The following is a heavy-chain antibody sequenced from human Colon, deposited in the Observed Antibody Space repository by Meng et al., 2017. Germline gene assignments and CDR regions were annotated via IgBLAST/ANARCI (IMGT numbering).Heavy chain of an antibody. CDR2: ISSSGSTI. D-gene: IGHD6-19*01. J-gene: IGHJ5*02. Sequence: GESLKISCAASGFTFSSYEMTWVRQAPGKGLEWVSYISSSGSTIYYEDSVKGRFTISRDNAKNSLYLQMNSLIAEDTAVYYRANQAVAGTVNWFDPWGQGTLVTVSS. CDR3: ANQAVAGTVNWFDP. CDR1: GFTFSSYE. V-gene: IGHV3-48*03.